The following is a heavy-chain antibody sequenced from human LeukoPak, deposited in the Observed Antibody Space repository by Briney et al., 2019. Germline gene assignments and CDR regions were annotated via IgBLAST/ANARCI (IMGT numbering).Heavy chain of an antibody. D-gene: IGHD2-2*01. V-gene: IGHV4-4*08. CDR2: SHNSGST. J-gene: IGHJ4*02. Sequence: PSETLSLTCIVSGGSISSYYWSWLRPPPGKGLEWIGYSHNSGSTNYNPSLKSRVTISVDTSKNQFSLKLSSVTAADTAVYYCVRDQARGPADYGGQGTLVTVSS. CDR1: GGSISSYY. CDR3: VRDQARGPADY.